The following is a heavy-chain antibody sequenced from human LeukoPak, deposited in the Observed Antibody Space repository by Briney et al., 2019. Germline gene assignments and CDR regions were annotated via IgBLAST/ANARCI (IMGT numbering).Heavy chain of an antibody. CDR2: IRSKANSYAT. CDR1: GFTFSGSA. J-gene: IGHJ5*02. D-gene: IGHD3-22*01. V-gene: IGHV3-73*01. Sequence: GGSLRLSCAASGFTFSGSAMHWVRQASGKGLEWVGRIRSKANSYATAYAASVKGRFTISRDDSKNTAYLQMNSLKTEDTAVYCCTRPPYSDSSGYYSSWGQGALVTVSS. CDR3: TRPPYSDSSGYYSS.